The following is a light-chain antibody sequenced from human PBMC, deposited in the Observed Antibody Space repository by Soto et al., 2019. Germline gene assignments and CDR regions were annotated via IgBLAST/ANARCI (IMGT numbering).Light chain of an antibody. Sequence: QSVLTQPASVSGSPGQSITISCTGTSSDVGGYNFVSWYQHHPGKAPKLMIFEVSNRPSGVSIRFSGSKSGNTASLTISGLQAEDEADYYCSSYTSSSTRVFGTGTQLTVL. CDR2: EVS. J-gene: IGLJ1*01. V-gene: IGLV2-14*01. CDR3: SSYTSSSTRV. CDR1: SSDVGGYNF.